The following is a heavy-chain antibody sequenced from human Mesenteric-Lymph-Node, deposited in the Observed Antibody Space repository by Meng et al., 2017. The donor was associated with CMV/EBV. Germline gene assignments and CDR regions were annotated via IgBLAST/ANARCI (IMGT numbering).Heavy chain of an antibody. Sequence: SVKVSCKASGGTFSSYAISWVRQAPGQGLEWMGGIIPILGTANYAQKFQGRVTITTDESTSTAYMELSSLRSEDTAVYYCARGISVGTYYFDYWGQGTLVTVSS. J-gene: IGHJ4*02. CDR1: GGTFSSYA. V-gene: IGHV1-69*05. D-gene: IGHD1-14*01. CDR3: ARGISVGTYYFDY. CDR2: IIPILGTA.